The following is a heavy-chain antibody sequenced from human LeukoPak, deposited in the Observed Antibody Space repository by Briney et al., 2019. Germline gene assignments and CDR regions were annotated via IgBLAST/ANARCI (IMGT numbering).Heavy chain of an antibody. V-gene: IGHV3-21*01. CDR2: ISSSSSYI. CDR3: ARVGPEAAAGMGNAFDI. Sequence: GGSLRLSCAASGFTFSSYSMNWVRQAPGKGLEWVSSISSSSSYIYYADSVKGRFTISRDNAKNSLYLQMNSLRAEDTAVYYCARVGPEAAAGMGNAFDIWGRGTMVTVSS. CDR1: GFTFSSYS. J-gene: IGHJ3*02. D-gene: IGHD6-13*01.